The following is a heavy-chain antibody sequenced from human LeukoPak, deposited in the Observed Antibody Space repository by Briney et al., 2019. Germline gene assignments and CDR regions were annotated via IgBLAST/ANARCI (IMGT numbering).Heavy chain of an antibody. CDR1: GFIFDSYA. CDR3: AKDPLGLGY. J-gene: IGHJ4*02. V-gene: IGHV3-23*01. D-gene: IGHD3-3*02. CDR2: ISGSGGST. Sequence: GGSLRLSCSASGFIFDSYAMHWVRQAPGKGLEWVSAISGSGGSTYYADSVKGRFTISRDNSKNTLYLQMNSLRAEDTAVYYCAKDPLGLGYWGQGTLVTVSS.